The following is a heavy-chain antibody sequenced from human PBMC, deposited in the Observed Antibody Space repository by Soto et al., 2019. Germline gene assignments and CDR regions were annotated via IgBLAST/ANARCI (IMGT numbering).Heavy chain of an antibody. CDR1: GYTFSSYD. J-gene: IGHJ6*02. CDR3: ARSAYYYDSSGPAMDV. D-gene: IGHD3-22*01. Sequence: ASVKVSCKASGYTFSSYDINWVRQATGQGLEYLGWMNPNSGNTGYVQKFQGRVTLTRNTSISTAYMELSSLRSEDTAVYYCARSAYYYDSSGPAMDVWG. V-gene: IGHV1-8*02. CDR2: MNPNSGNT.